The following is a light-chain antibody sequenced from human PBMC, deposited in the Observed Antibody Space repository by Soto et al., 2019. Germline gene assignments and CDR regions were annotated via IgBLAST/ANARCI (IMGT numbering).Light chain of an antibody. CDR1: QGVRNSY. CDR3: QQYGTSPQFT. J-gene: IGKJ3*01. Sequence: IVLTQFPGTLSLSPGERATLSCRASQGVRNSYLAWYQQKPGQAPRLLIYGASTRATGVSDRFSGSGSGTDFTITITRLEPEDFAVYYCQQYGTSPQFTFGPGTKVDI. V-gene: IGKV3-20*01. CDR2: GAS.